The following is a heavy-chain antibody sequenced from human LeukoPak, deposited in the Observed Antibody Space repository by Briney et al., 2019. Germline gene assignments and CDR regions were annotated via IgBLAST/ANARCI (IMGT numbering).Heavy chain of an antibody. CDR1: GFTFDDYA. V-gene: IGHV3-9*01. CDR2: LSGNSGSI. D-gene: IGHD4-11*01. CDR3: ARDQEALTVTYYYYGMDV. Sequence: GRSLRLSCAASGFTFDDYAKHWVRQAPAKGLEWVSGLSGNSGSIGYADSVKGRFSISRDNAKNSLYQQMNSLRAEDTALYYCARDQEALTVTYYYYGMDVWGQGTTVTVSS. J-gene: IGHJ6*02.